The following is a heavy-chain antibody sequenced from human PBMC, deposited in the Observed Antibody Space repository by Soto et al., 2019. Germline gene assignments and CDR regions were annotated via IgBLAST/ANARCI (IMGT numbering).Heavy chain of an antibody. J-gene: IGHJ4*02. Sequence: GGSLRLSCAASGFAFSSYTMSWVRQTPGKGLEWVSSISASGGSTYYGDSLKGRFTISRDNSKNTLNLHIKSLGVEDSAVYYCAKDRGGFARGWEYYDFWGQGPQVTVSS. CDR3: AKDRGGFARGWEYYDF. CDR1: GFAFSSYT. CDR2: ISASGGST. V-gene: IGHV3-23*01. D-gene: IGHD6-19*01.